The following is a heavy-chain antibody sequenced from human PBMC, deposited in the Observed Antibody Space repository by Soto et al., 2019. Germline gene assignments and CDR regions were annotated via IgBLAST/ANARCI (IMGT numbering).Heavy chain of an antibody. V-gene: IGHV3-30*04. CDR2: ISDDGYRK. D-gene: IGHD2-15*01. CDR3: ARDIYSYGTVGTPDV. Sequence: QVQMVESGGGVVQPGRSLRLSCVVSGFIFTSHAMHWVRQAPGKGLEWVAVISDDGYRKYYADSLKGRFTISRDNSKNTLYLQMNSLSDDDTAVYYCARDIYSYGTVGTPDVWGQGTMLIVSS. J-gene: IGHJ3*01. CDR1: GFIFTSHA.